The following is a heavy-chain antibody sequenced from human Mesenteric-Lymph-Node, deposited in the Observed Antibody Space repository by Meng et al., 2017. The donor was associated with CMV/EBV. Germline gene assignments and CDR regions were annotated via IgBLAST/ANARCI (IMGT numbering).Heavy chain of an antibody. CDR2: INSDGSST. Sequence: GESLKISCAASGFTFSSYWMHWVRQAPGKGLVWVSRINSDGSSTNYADSVKGRFTISRDNAKNSLYLQMNSLRAEDTAVYYCARERRYWGYWGQGTLVTVSS. D-gene: IGHD2-21*01. V-gene: IGHV3-74*01. CDR1: GFTFSSYW. CDR3: ARERRYWGY. J-gene: IGHJ4*02.